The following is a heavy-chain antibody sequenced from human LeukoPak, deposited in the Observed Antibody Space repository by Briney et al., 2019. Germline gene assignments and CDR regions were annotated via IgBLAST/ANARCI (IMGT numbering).Heavy chain of an antibody. Sequence: SETLSLTCTVSGASISSYYWSWIRQPAGKGLEWIGRISTSGSTNYNPSLKSRVTMSVDTSKNQFSLKLSSVTAADTAVYYCARAAAAGRRNRFDPWGQGTLVTVSS. CDR1: GASISSYY. D-gene: IGHD6-13*01. V-gene: IGHV4-4*07. CDR2: ISTSGST. CDR3: ARAAAAGRRNRFDP. J-gene: IGHJ5*02.